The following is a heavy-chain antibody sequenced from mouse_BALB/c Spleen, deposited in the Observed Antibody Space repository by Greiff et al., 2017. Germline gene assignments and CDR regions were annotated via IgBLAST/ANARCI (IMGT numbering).Heavy chain of an antibody. V-gene: IGHV1-14*01. CDR3: ARGDYDYDAWFAY. CDR2: INPYNDGT. Sequence: VQLKESGPELVKPGASVKMSCKASGYTFTSYVMHWVKQKPGQGLEWIGYINPYNDGTKYNEKFKGKAKLTVEKSSSTVYLELSRLTSDDSAVYYCARGDYDYDAWFAYWGQGTLVTVSA. CDR1: GYTFTSYV. D-gene: IGHD2-4*01. J-gene: IGHJ3*01.